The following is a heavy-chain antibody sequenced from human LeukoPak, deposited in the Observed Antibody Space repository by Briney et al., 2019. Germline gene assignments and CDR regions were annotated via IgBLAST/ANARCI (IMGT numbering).Heavy chain of an antibody. Sequence: GGSLRLSCAASRFTLSSYAMSSVRPAPGKGLEWVSAISGSGGSTYYADSVKGRFTISRDNSKNTLYLQMNSLRAEDTAVYNCAKAPRRNYCSSTSCSSTNNWFDPWGQGTLVTVSS. J-gene: IGHJ5*02. CDR1: RFTLSSYA. CDR3: AKAPRRNYCSSTSCSSTNNWFDP. CDR2: ISGSGGST. V-gene: IGHV3-23*01. D-gene: IGHD2-2*01.